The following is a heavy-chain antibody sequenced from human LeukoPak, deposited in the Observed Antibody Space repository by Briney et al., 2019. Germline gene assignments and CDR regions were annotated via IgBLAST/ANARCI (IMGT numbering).Heavy chain of an antibody. CDR3: AREGYCSNGSCYSDY. CDR1: GFTVSSNH. J-gene: IGHJ4*02. Sequence: GGSLRLSCAASGFTVSSNHMSWVRQAPGKGLEWVSVIYSGGSTYYADSVKGRFTISRDNSQNTLYLQMNSLRVEDTAVHYCAREGYCSNGSCYSDYWGQGTLVTVSS. CDR2: IYSGGST. V-gene: IGHV3-66*01. D-gene: IGHD2-15*01.